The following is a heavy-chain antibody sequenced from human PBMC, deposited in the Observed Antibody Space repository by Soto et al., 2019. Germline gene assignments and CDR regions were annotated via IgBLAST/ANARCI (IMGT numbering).Heavy chain of an antibody. Sequence: QVQLQESGPRLVSPSETLSLTCSVSGGSLSGGSYYWSWIRQHTGKGLEWIGYIYYTGSTNYNPSLNSRVTISLDTSTNQFSLNLSSGTAADTAVYYCARIDMLYYYGTDVWGQGTTVNVSS. V-gene: IGHV4-61*01. J-gene: IGHJ6*02. D-gene: IGHD2-8*01. CDR3: ARIDMLYYYGTDV. CDR2: IYYTGST. CDR1: GGSLSGGSYY.